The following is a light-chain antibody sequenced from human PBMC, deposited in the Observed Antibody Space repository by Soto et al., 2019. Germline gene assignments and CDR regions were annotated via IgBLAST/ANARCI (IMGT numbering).Light chain of an antibody. V-gene: IGLV2-23*01. J-gene: IGLJ2*01. CDR2: EGN. CDR1: SSDVGNFYV. CDR3: SANAGGSTLV. Sequence: QSALTQPASVSGSPGQSITISCTGTSSDVGNFYVVSWYQQHPDEAPKVMIFEGNKRPSGVSTRFSGSKSGNTASLTISGLQAEDEADYYCSANAGGSTLVFGGGTKLTVL.